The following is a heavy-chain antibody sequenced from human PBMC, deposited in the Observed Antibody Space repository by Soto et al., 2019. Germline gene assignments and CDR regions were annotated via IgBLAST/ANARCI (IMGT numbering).Heavy chain of an antibody. Sequence: SETLSLTCTVSGGSISSYYWSWIRQPPGKGLEWIGYIYYSGSTNYNPSLKSRVTISVDTSKNQFSLKLSSVTAADTAVYYCARANYDFWSGSSSNWFDPWGQGTLVTVSS. CDR1: GGSISSYY. CDR2: IYYSGST. V-gene: IGHV4-59*01. J-gene: IGHJ5*02. CDR3: ARANYDFWSGSSSNWFDP. D-gene: IGHD3-3*01.